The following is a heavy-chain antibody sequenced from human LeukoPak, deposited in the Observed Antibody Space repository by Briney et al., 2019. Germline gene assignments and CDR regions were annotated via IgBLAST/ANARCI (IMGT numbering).Heavy chain of an antibody. CDR3: ARLQYVSSGYYSYYYYMDV. J-gene: IGHJ6*03. D-gene: IGHD3-22*01. CDR1: GGSISSYY. Sequence: PSETLSLTCTVSGGSISSYYWSWIRQPPGKGLEWIGYIYYSGSTNYNPSLKSRVTISVDTSKNQFSLKLSSVTAADTAVYYCARLQYVSSGYYSYYYYMDVWGKGTTVTVSS. CDR2: IYYSGST. V-gene: IGHV4-59*08.